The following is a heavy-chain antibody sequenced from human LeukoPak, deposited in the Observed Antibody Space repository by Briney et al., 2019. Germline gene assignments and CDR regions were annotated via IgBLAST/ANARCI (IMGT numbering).Heavy chain of an antibody. CDR2: IRSGGDTT. CDR1: GFTFNNHA. J-gene: IGHJ5*02. Sequence: GGSLRLSCAASGFTFNNHAMSWVRQAPGKGLAWVSAIRSGGDTTYYADSVKGRFTISRDNAKNSLYLQMNSLRAEDTAVYYCARLAVDSWFDPWGQGTLVTVSS. D-gene: IGHD2-21*01. CDR3: ARLAVDSWFDP. V-gene: IGHV3-23*01.